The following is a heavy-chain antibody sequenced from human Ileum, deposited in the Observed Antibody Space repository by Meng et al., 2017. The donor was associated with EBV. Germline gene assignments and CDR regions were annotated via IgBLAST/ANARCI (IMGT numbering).Heavy chain of an antibody. CDR3: AKERSGFSAEH. Sequence: GQVVGGGGGVGMTGGSMWVGRAANCFTLGDYAMHWGREVSGMGVEWGGFVSNGGSDKIYAVSVNGRFTLSRDPSEPTLFLHINSLNPEVTAVYYCAKERSGFSAEHWGQGTLVTVSS. D-gene: IGHD1-14*01. J-gene: IGHJ4*02. CDR1: CFTLGDYA. CDR2: VSNGGSDK. V-gene: IGHV3-30*18.